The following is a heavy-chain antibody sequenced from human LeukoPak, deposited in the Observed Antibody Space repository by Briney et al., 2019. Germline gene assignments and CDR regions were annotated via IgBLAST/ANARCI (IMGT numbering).Heavy chain of an antibody. J-gene: IGHJ4*02. CDR1: GYTFTGYY. Sequence: ASVKVSCKASGYTFTGYYMHWVRQAPGQGLEWMGWINANSGGTDYAQKFQDRVTMTRDTSISTAYMELSRLRSDDTAVYYCARDGHGGSSFDYWGQGTLVTVSS. V-gene: IGHV1-2*02. D-gene: IGHD4-23*01. CDR2: INANSGGT. CDR3: ARDGHGGSSFDY.